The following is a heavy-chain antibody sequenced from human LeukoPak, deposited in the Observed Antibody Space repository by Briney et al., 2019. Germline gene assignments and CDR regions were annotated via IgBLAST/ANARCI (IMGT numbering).Heavy chain of an antibody. CDR1: GGSISSGGYY. CDR3: ARYQSSSGLGY. Sequence: PSQTLSLTCTVSGGSISSGGYYWSWIRQPPGKGLEWIGYIYHSGSTYYNPSLKSRVTISVDRSKNQFSLRLGSVTAADTAVYYCARYQSSSGLGYWGQGTLVTVSS. CDR2: IYHSGST. V-gene: IGHV4-30-2*01. J-gene: IGHJ4*02. D-gene: IGHD6-25*01.